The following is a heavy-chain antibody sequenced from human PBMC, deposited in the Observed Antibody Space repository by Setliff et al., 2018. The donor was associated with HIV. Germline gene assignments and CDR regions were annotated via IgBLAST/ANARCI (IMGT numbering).Heavy chain of an antibody. Sequence: PSETLSLTCTVSGGSISSDYWNWVRQPAGKGLEWIGRVYNSGSTNYNPSLKSRVTMSVDTSKNQFSLKLSSVTAADTAVYYCARSIGWYVGYWGQGTLVTVSS. J-gene: IGHJ4*02. CDR3: ARSIGWYVGY. D-gene: IGHD6-19*01. CDR2: VYNSGST. V-gene: IGHV4-4*07. CDR1: GGSISSDY.